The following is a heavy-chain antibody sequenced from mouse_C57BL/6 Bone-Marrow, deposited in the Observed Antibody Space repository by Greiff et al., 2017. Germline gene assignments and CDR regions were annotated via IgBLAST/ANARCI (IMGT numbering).Heavy chain of an antibody. Sequence: VKLQESGAELVRPGASVTLSCKASGYTFTDYEMHWVKQTPVHGLEWIGAIDPETGGTAYNQKFKGKAILTADKSSSTAYMELRSLTSEDSAVYYCYFYASYYVDYWGQGTTLTVSS. V-gene: IGHV1-15*01. CDR2: IDPETGGT. D-gene: IGHD2-3*01. CDR1: GYTFTDYE. J-gene: IGHJ2*01. CDR3: YFYASYYVDY.